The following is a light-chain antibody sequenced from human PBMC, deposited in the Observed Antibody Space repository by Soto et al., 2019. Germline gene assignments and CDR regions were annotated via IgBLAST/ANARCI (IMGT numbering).Light chain of an antibody. J-gene: IGKJ4*01. CDR2: KVS. Sequence: VMTQSPLSLPVTLGQPASISCRSSQGLVHSDGNTYLNWFHQRPGQSPRRLIYKVSNRDSGGAERFSGSGSDTDFTPKISREEAEDVGVYYCMQGTPSLTFGGGTKVDIK. CDR3: MQGTPSLT. CDR1: QGLVHSDGNTY. V-gene: IGKV2-30*02.